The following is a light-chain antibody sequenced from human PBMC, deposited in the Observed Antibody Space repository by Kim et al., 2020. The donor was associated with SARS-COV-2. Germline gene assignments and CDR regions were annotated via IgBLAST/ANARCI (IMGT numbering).Light chain of an antibody. J-gene: IGKJ1*01. CDR2: AAS. V-gene: IGKV1-NL1*01. Sequence: ASVGDRVTITWRASQGISTSLAWYQQKPGKAPELLVYAASRLQSGVPSRFSGSGSGTDFTLTIHSLPPEDFATYYCQQYYRTPWTFGQGTKVDIK. CDR1: QGISTS. CDR3: QQYYRTPWT.